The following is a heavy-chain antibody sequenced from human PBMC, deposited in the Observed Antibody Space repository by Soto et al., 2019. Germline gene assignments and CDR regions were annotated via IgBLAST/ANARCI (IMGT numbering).Heavy chain of an antibody. Sequence: GSLRLSCAASGFTFSSYGMHWVRQAPGKGLEWVAVISYDGSNKYYADSVKGRFTISRDNSKNTLYLQMNSLRAEDTAVYYCAKDGYCSSTSCQFSSYYYYYGMDVWGQGTTVTVSS. CDR3: AKDGYCSSTSCQFSSYYYYYGMDV. CDR2: ISYDGSNK. J-gene: IGHJ6*02. V-gene: IGHV3-30*18. CDR1: GFTFSSYG. D-gene: IGHD2-2*03.